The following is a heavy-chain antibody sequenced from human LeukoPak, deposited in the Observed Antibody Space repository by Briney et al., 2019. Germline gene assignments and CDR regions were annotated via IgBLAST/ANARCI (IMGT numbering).Heavy chain of an antibody. CDR3: ARARTVVTPGYFDY. D-gene: IGHD4-23*01. CDR2: ISYDGSNK. J-gene: IGHJ4*02. CDR1: GFTFSSYA. V-gene: IGHV3-30-3*01. Sequence: GGSLRLSCAASGFTFSSYAMHWVRQAPGKGLEWVAVISYDGSNKYYADSVKGRFTISRDNSKNTLYLQMNSLRAEDTAAYYCARARTVVTPGYFDYWGQGTLVTVSS.